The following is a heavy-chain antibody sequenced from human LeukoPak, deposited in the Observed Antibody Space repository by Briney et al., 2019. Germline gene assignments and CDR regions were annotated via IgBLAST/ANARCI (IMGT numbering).Heavy chain of an antibody. CDR1: GGSISSGDYY. J-gene: IGHJ5*02. CDR3: ARGPFYGSGSYGWFDP. V-gene: IGHV4-30-4*01. CDR2: IYYSGST. D-gene: IGHD3-10*01. Sequence: SETLSLTCTVSGGSISSGDYYWSWIRQPPGKGLEWIGYIYYSGSTNYNPSLKSRVTISVDTSKNQFSLKLSSVTAADTAVYYCARGPFYGSGSYGWFDPWGQGTLVTVSS.